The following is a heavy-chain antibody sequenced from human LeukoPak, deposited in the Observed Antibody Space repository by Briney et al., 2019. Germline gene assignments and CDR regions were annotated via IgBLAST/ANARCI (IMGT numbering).Heavy chain of an antibody. CDR1: GGSISSSSYY. V-gene: IGHV4-39*07. D-gene: IGHD1-26*01. J-gene: IGHJ6*03. CDR3: ARTDPWGSYGYMDV. Sequence: PSETLSLTCTVSGGSISSSSYYWGWIRQPPGKGLEWIGSIYYSGSTNYNPSLKSRVTISVDTSKNQFSLKLSSVTAADTAVYYCARTDPWGSYGYMDVWGKGTTVTVSS. CDR2: IYYSGST.